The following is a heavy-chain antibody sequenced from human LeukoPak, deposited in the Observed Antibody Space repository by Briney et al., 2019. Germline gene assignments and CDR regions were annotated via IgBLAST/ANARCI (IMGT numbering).Heavy chain of an antibody. J-gene: IGHJ6*03. V-gene: IGHV1-69*05. CDR1: GGTFSSYA. CDR3: ARDSTLSRVITATTTYHYFYYIDV. CDR2: IIPVFQTP. D-gene: IGHD3-22*01. Sequence: SVKVSCKASGGTFSSYAITWVRQAPGQGLEWIGGIIPVFQTPNYAQNFRGRVTITTDESTRTAYMELSSLRSEDTAIYYCARDSTLSRVITATTTYHYFYYIDVWGKGTTVTISS.